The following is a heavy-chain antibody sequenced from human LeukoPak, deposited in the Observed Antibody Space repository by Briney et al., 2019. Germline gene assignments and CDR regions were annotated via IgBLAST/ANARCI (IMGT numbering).Heavy chain of an antibody. CDR2: INPSGRIT. CDR1: GYTFTSYY. D-gene: IGHD6-13*01. Sequence: ASVKVSCKASGYTFTSYYMHWVRQAPGQGLEWMGMINPSGRITSYAQKFRARVTMTSDTSTSTVYMELSSLRSEDTAVFYCARARYTSSWYSFDFWGQGTLVTVSS. V-gene: IGHV1-46*01. CDR3: ARARYTSSWYSFDF. J-gene: IGHJ4*02.